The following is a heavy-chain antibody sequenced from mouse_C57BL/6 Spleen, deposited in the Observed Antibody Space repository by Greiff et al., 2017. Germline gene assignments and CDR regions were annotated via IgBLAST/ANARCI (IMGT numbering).Heavy chain of an antibody. CDR1: GYTFTSYW. D-gene: IGHD2-12*01. CDR2: IYPRDGST. V-gene: IGHV1-85*01. J-gene: IGHJ1*03. Sequence: QVQLQQPGTELVKPGASVKLSCKASGYTFTSYWMHWVKQRPGQGLEWIGWIYPRDGSTKYNEKFKGRATLTVDTSSSTAYMELHSLTSEDSAVYFCARGSYHWYFDVWGTGTTVTVSS. CDR3: ARGSYHWYFDV.